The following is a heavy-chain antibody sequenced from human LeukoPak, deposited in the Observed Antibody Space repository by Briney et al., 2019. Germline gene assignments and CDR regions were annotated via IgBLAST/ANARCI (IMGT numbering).Heavy chain of an antibody. V-gene: IGHV3-30*02. Sequence: GGSLRLSCAASGFTFSSYGMHWVRQAPGKGLEWVAFIRYDGSNKYYADSVKGRFTISRDNSKNTLYLQMNSLRAEDTAVYYCANGGIFGVPRSSSYAFDIWGQGTMVTVSS. D-gene: IGHD3-3*02. CDR2: IRYDGSNK. CDR1: GFTFSSYG. J-gene: IGHJ3*02. CDR3: ANGGIFGVPRSSSYAFDI.